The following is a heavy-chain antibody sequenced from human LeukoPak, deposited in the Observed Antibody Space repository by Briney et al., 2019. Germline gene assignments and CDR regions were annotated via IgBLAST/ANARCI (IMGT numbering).Heavy chain of an antibody. CDR2: MNPNSGNT. CDR3: ARGGGGTYYYDSSGANAIED. J-gene: IGHJ4*02. Sequence: ASVKVSCKASGYTFTSYDINWVRQATGQGLEWMGWMNPNSGNTGYAQKFQGRVTITRNTSISTAYMELSSLRSEDTAVYYCARGGGGTYYYDSSGANAIEDWGQGTLVTVSS. CDR1: GYTFTSYD. V-gene: IGHV1-8*03. D-gene: IGHD3-22*01.